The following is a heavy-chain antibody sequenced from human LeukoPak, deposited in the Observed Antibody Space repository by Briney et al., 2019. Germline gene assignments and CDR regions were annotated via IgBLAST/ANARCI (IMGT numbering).Heavy chain of an antibody. CDR1: GGSFSGYY. D-gene: IGHD3-10*01. J-gene: IGHJ4*02. Sequence: SETLSLTCAVYGGSFSGYYWSWIRQPPGKGLEWIGEINHSGSTNYNPSLKSRVTISVDTSKNQFSLKLSSVTAADTAVYYCARSRDGSGFDYWGQGTLVTVSS. CDR2: INHSGST. CDR3: ARSRDGSGFDY. V-gene: IGHV4-34*01.